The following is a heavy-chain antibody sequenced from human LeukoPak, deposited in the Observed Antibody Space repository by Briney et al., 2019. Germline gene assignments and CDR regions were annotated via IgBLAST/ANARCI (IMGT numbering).Heavy chain of an antibody. CDR3: ARSDGYGLVDI. J-gene: IGHJ3*02. CDR2: IYSSGST. D-gene: IGHD3-10*01. CDR1: GGSISSYY. V-gene: IGHV4-39*07. Sequence: PSETLSLTCTVSGGSISSYYWGWIRQPPGKTLEWIGSIYSSGSTYYNSSLQGRVIIIIDTPKNHFSLTLSSVTAADTAVYYCARSDGYGLVDIWGQGTMVTVSS.